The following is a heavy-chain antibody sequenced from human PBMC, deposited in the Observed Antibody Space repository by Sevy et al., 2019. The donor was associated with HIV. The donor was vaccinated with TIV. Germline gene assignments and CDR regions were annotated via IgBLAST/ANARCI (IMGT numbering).Heavy chain of an antibody. CDR2: ISYHGRDE. CDR3: AKDFTGYNGMDV. V-gene: IGHV3-30*18. CDR1: GITFSTSG. D-gene: IGHD3-9*01. Sequence: GGSPRLSCVVSGITFSTSGMHWVRQAPGKGLEWVAVISYHGRDEFYADSVKGRSTISRDNSKNILYLQMISLRAEDTAVYYCAKDFTGYNGMDVWGLGTMVTVSS. J-gene: IGHJ6*02.